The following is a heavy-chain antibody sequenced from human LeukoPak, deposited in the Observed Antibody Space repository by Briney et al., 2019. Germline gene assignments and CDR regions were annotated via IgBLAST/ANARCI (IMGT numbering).Heavy chain of an antibody. D-gene: IGHD3-3*01. Sequence: GGSLRLSCAASGFTFSDHAMSWVRQAPAKGLEWVSSINGNGGGSYYIDSVKGRFTVSRDNAKNSVFLQMNSLRVEDTAIYYCARALSAWGQGTLVTVSS. CDR2: INGNGGGS. J-gene: IGHJ4*02. V-gene: IGHV3-23*01. CDR1: GFTFSDHA. CDR3: ARALSA.